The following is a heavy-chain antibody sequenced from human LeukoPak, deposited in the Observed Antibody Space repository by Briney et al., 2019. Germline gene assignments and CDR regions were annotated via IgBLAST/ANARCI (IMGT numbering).Heavy chain of an antibody. D-gene: IGHD6-19*01. CDR1: GFTFDDYG. Sequence: PGGSLRRSCAASGFTFDDYGMSWVRQAPGKGLEWVSGINWNGGSTGYADSVKGRFTISRDNAKNSLYLQMNSLRAEDTALYHCARVSSSVYYGMDVWGQGTTVTVSS. CDR3: ARVSSSVYYGMDV. CDR2: INWNGGST. V-gene: IGHV3-20*01. J-gene: IGHJ6*02.